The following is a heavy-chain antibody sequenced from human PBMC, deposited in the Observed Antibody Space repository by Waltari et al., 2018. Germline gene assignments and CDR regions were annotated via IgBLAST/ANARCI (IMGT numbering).Heavy chain of an antibody. CDR1: GWSFSGYY. CDR3: ARGRRKYDFWSGYYTGISVPLYYGMDV. V-gene: IGHV4-34*01. J-gene: IGHJ6*02. CDR2: INHSGST. D-gene: IGHD3-3*01. Sequence: QVQLQQWGAGLLKPSETLSLTCAVYGWSFSGYYWIWIRQPPGQGLEWIGEINHSGSTNYNPSLKSRVTISVDTSKNQFSLKLSSVTAADTAVYYCARGRRKYDFWSGYYTGISVPLYYGMDVWGQGTTVTVSS.